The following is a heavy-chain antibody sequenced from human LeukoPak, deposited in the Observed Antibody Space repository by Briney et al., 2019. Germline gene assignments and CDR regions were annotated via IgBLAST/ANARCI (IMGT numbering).Heavy chain of an antibody. V-gene: IGHV4-34*01. CDR2: INHSGST. CDR3: AVPHYDFWSGPFDI. CDR1: GGSFSGYY. D-gene: IGHD3-3*01. Sequence: SETLSPTCAVYGGSFSGYYWSWIRQPPGKGLEWIGEINHSGSTNYNPSLKSRVTISVDTSKNQFSLKLSSVTAADTAVYYCAVPHYDFWSGPFDIWGQGTMVTVSS. J-gene: IGHJ3*02.